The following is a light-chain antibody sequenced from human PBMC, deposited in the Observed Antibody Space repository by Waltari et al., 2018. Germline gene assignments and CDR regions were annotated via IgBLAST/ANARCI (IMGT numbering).Light chain of an antibody. CDR1: QSVHSN. Sequence: EIVMTQSPATLSVSPGERATHPCRASQSVHSNLAWYQQKPGQAPRLLINRASTRAAGIPDRFSGSGSGTEFTLTISSLQSEDFAVYYCQQYNNWPLTFGGGTKVEIK. CDR3: QQYNNWPLT. J-gene: IGKJ4*01. CDR2: RAS. V-gene: IGKV3-15*01.